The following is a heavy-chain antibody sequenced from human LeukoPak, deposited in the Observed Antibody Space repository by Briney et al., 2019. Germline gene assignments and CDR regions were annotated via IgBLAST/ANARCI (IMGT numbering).Heavy chain of an antibody. V-gene: IGHV3-23*01. J-gene: IGHJ4*02. CDR2: ISGSGGST. Sequence: GGSLRLSCAASGFTFSSYAMSWVRQAPGKGLEWVSAISGSGGSTYYADSVKGRFTISRDNSRNTLYLQMNSLRAEDTAVYYCAKATMFEGQYYYDSRGGQGTLVTVSS. D-gene: IGHD3-22*01. CDR1: GFTFSSYA. CDR3: AKATMFEGQYYYDSR.